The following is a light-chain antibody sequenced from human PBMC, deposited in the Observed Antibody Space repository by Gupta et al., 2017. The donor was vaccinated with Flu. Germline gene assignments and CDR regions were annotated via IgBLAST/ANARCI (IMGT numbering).Light chain of an antibody. CDR2: EVN. CDR1: SRDVGGYNY. V-gene: IGLV2-8*01. J-gene: IGLJ3*02. CDR3: SSYAGSNNVV. Sequence: QSALTQPPSAAGSLGQSVTISCTGGSRDVGGYNYVSWYLQHPGRAPKLLIYEVNQRPSGVPGRFSGSKSGNTASLTVSGLQEEEEAEYFCSSYAGSNNVVFGGGTNLTVL.